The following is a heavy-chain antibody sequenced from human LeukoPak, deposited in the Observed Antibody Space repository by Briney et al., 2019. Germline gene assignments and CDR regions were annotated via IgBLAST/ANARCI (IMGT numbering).Heavy chain of an antibody. CDR3: ARARRALRMATIYDAFDI. CDR1: GYTFTGYY. CDR2: INPNSGGT. D-gene: IGHD5-24*01. Sequence: ASVKVSCKASGYTFTGYYMHWVRQAPGQGLEWMGWINPNSGGTNYAQKFQGWVTMTRDTSISTAYMELSRLRSDDTAVYYCARARRALRMATIYDAFDIWGQGTMVTVSS. V-gene: IGHV1-2*04. J-gene: IGHJ3*02.